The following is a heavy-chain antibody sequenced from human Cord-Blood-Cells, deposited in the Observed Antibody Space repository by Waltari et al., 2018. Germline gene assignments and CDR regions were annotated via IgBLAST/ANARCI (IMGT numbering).Heavy chain of an antibody. Sequence: QVQLQESGPGLVQPSETLSLTCAVSGYSISSGYYWGWIRQPPGKGLEWIGSIYHSGSTYYNPSLKSRVTISVDTSKNQFSLKLSSVTAADTAVYYCARDQSLDGSYDYWGQGTLVTVSS. CDR1: GYSISSGYY. CDR2: IYHSGST. CDR3: ARDQSLDGSYDY. J-gene: IGHJ4*02. D-gene: IGHD1-26*01. V-gene: IGHV4-38-2*02.